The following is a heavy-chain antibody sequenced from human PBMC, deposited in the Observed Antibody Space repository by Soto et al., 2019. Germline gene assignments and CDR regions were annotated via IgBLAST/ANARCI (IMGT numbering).Heavy chain of an antibody. D-gene: IGHD3-10*01. V-gene: IGHV3-15*07. CDR1: GFTFTNAW. Sequence: EVQLVESGGGLVKPGGSLRLSCAASGFTFTNAWMNWVRQAPGKGLEWVGRIRSKTDGETIDYAAPVRGRFTISRDDSKSTLFLQMNSLEIDDTAVYYCNIGRLGEFFRDAFNIWGQGTMVSVSS. CDR2: IRSKTDGETI. CDR3: NIGRLGEFFRDAFNI. J-gene: IGHJ3*02.